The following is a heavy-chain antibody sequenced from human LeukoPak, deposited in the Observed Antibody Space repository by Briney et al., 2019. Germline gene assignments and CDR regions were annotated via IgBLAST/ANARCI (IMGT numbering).Heavy chain of an antibody. Sequence: GGSLRLSCAASGFTVSNAWMSWVRQAPGKGLEWVGRIKSKTDGGTTDYAAPVKGGFTISRDDPKNTLYLQMNSLKTEDTAVYYCTTYDFWSVSYAFDIWGQGTMVTVSS. D-gene: IGHD3-3*01. J-gene: IGHJ3*02. V-gene: IGHV3-15*01. CDR3: TTYDFWSVSYAFDI. CDR1: GFTVSNAW. CDR2: IKSKTDGGTT.